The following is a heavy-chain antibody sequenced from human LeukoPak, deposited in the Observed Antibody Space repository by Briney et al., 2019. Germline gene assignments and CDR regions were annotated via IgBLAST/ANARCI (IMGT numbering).Heavy chain of an antibody. CDR3: ARVGSGVPWYFDY. J-gene: IGHJ4*02. CDR1: GFTFSSYD. Sequence: GGSLRLSCAASGFTFSSYDMNWVRQAPGKGLEWVSCITSSGNTIYYADSVKGRFTISRDNAKNSLSLQMNSLRAEDTAVYYCARVGSGVPWYFDYWGQGTLVTVSS. D-gene: IGHD7-27*01. V-gene: IGHV3-48*03. CDR2: ITSSGNTI.